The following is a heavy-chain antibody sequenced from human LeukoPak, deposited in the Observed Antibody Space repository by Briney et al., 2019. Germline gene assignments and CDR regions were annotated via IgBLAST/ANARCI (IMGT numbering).Heavy chain of an antibody. CDR3: ARSYSGSHRGAFDI. J-gene: IGHJ3*02. V-gene: IGHV1-18*01. D-gene: IGHD1-26*01. Sequence: ASVKVSCKASGYTFTSYGISWVRQAPGQGLEWMGWISAYNGNTNYAQKLQGRVTMTTDTSTSTAYMELRSLRSDDTAVYYCARSYSGSHRGAFDIWGQGTMVTVSS. CDR1: GYTFTSYG. CDR2: ISAYNGNT.